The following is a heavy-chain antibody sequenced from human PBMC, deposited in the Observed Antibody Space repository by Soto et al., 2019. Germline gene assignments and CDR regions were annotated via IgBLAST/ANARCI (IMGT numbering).Heavy chain of an antibody. Sequence: SVKVSCKASGGTFSSYTISWVRQAPGQGLEWMGRIIPILGIANYAGSVKGRFTISRDNAENTLYLQMNSLRVEDTAVYYCVRGDGDYHDGNGYLGRHWGQGTLVTVSS. D-gene: IGHD3-22*01. CDR2: IIPILGIA. V-gene: IGHV1-69*02. J-gene: IGHJ4*02. CDR3: VRGDGDYHDGNGYLGRH. CDR1: GGTFSSYT.